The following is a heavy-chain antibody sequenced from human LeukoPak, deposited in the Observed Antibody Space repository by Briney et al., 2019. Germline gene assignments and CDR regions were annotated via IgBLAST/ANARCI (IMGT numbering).Heavy chain of an antibody. V-gene: IGHV5-51*01. D-gene: IGHD4-17*01. Sequence: KSGESLKISCKGYGYSFTNYWIGWVRQMPGKGLEWMGIIYPGDSAVRYSLSFQGQVTISADKSISTAYLQWHSLTASDSAMYYCARHELDGDYSYYFYAMDVWGQGTTVTVSS. CDR2: IYPGDSAV. J-gene: IGHJ6*02. CDR3: ARHELDGDYSYYFYAMDV. CDR1: GYSFTNYW.